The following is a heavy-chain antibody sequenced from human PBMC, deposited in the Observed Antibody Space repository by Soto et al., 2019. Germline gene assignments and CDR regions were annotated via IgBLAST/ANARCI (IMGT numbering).Heavy chain of an antibody. D-gene: IGHD1-26*01. V-gene: IGHV3-33*04. J-gene: IGHJ5*02. CDR3: ARDREARSRWEPLAES. CDR2: IWFDGNNK. CDR1: GFSFSSYG. Sequence: QVQLVESGGGVVQPGTSLRLSCVTSGFSFSSYGIHWVRQAPGKGLEWVGVIWFDGNNKYYGESVKGRFAISRDNFKDTVYLQMDSLRAEDTAIYYCARDREARSRWEPLAESWGQGTLVTVSS.